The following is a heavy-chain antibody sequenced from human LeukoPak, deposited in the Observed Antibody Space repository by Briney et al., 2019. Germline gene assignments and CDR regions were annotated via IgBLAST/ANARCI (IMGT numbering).Heavy chain of an antibody. D-gene: IGHD6-13*01. V-gene: IGHV1-8*01. J-gene: IGHJ6*02. CDR1: GYTFTSYD. Sequence: ASVKVSCKASGYTFTSYDINWVRQATGQGLEWMGWMNPNSGNTGYAQKFQGRVTMTRNTSISTAYMELSSLRSEDTAVYYCARGRFSSSWYDYYYYGMDVWGQGTTVTVSS. CDR2: MNPNSGNT. CDR3: ARGRFSSSWYDYYYYGMDV.